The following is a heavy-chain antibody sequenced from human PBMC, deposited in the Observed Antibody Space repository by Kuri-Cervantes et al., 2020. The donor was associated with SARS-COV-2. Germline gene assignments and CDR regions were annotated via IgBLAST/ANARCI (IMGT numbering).Heavy chain of an antibody. D-gene: IGHD4-17*01. J-gene: IGHJ5*02. V-gene: IGHV1-69*04. CDR3: ARDSRGDYDWFDP. Sequence: SVKVSCKASGYTFTSYGISWVRQAPGQGLEWMGRIIPILGIANYAQKFQGRVTMTRDTSTSTVYMELSSLRSEDTAVYYCARDSRGDYDWFDPWGQGTLVTVSS. CDR1: GYTFTSYG. CDR2: IIPILGIA.